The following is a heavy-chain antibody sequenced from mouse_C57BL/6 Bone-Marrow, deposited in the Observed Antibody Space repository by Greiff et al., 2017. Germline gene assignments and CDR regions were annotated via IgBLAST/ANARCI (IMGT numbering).Heavy chain of an antibody. CDR2: INPNNGGT. CDR3: ARPMITTSYLDY. D-gene: IGHD2-4*01. Sequence: VQLQQSGPELVKPGASVKISCKASGYTFTDYYMNWVKQSHGKSLEWIGDINPNNGGTSYNQKFKGKATLTVDKSSSTAYMELRSLTSEDSAVYYCARPMITTSYLDYWGQGTTLTVSS. CDR1: GYTFTDYY. J-gene: IGHJ2*01. V-gene: IGHV1-26*01.